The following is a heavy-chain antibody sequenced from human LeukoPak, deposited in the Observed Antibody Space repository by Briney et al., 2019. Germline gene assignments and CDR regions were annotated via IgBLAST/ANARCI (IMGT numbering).Heavy chain of an antibody. J-gene: IGHJ4*02. CDR3: AHRRTDSSSWYECYFDY. CDR1: GFSLSTSGVG. CDR2: ISWDDDK. Sequence: KESGPTLVKPTQTLTLTCTFSGFSLSTSGVGVGWIRQPPGKALEWLAPISWDDDKRYSPSLKSRLTITKDTSKNQVVLTMTNMDPVDTATYYCAHRRTDSSSWYECYFDYWGQGTLVTVSS. V-gene: IGHV2-5*02. D-gene: IGHD6-13*01.